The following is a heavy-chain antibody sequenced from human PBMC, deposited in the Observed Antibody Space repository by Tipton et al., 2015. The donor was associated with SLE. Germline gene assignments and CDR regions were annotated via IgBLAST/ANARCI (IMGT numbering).Heavy chain of an antibody. Sequence: TLSLTCTVSGGTISSYYGRWIRQPAGGGLEWIGRIYTNENTKYNPSLKSRVTMSVDTSKNHFSLKLISVTAADTAVYYCARLHGYSYGLNWFDPWGQGTLISVSS. CDR1: GGTISSYY. V-gene: IGHV4-4*07. CDR3: ARLHGYSYGLNWFDP. D-gene: IGHD5-18*01. J-gene: IGHJ5*02. CDR2: IYTNENT.